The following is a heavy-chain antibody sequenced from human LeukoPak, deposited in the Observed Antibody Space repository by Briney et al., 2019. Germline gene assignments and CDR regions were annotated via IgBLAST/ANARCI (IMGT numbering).Heavy chain of an antibody. D-gene: IGHD3-10*01. V-gene: IGHV3-23*01. CDR3: AKGNSGFDY. J-gene: IGHJ4*02. CDR1: GFAFSSYA. CDR2: ISGSGGST. Sequence: GGSLRLSCAASGFAFSSYAISWVRQAPGKGLEWVSAISGSGGSTYYADSVKGRFTISRDNSKNTLYLQMNSLRAKDTAVYYCAKGNSGFDYWGQGTPVTVSS.